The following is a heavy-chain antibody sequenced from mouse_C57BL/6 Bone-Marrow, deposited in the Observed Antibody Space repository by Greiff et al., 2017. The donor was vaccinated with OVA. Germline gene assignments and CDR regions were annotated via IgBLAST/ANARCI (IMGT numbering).Heavy chain of an antibody. V-gene: IGHV1-59*01. J-gene: IGHJ1*03. Sequence: VQLKQPGAELVRPGTSVKLSCKASGYTFTSYWMHWVKQRPGQGLEWIGVIDPSDSYTNYNQKFKGKATLTVDTSSSTAYMQLSSLTSEDSAVYYCARHNYYGSSWYFDVWGTGTTVTVSS. CDR3: ARHNYYGSSWYFDV. D-gene: IGHD1-1*01. CDR1: GYTFTSYW. CDR2: IDPSDSYT.